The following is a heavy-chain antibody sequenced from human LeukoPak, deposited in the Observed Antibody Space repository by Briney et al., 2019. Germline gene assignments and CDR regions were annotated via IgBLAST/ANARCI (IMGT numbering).Heavy chain of an antibody. V-gene: IGHV3-49*04. CDR1: GFTFGDYA. J-gene: IGHJ4*02. CDR3: TSTPRVYGSGRHDY. D-gene: IGHD3-10*01. Sequence: ESGGSLRLSCTASGFTFGDYAMSWVRKAPGKGREWVGFIRSKAYGGTTEYAASVKGRFTISRDDSKSIAYLQMNSLKTEDTAVYYCTSTPRVYGSGRHDYWGQGTLVTVSS. CDR2: IRSKAYGGTT.